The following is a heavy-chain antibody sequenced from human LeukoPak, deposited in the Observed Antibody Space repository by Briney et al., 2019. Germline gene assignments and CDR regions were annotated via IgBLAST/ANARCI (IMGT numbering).Heavy chain of an antibody. Sequence: PSETLSLTCTVSGGSVSSGSYYWSWIRQPPGKGLEWIGYIYYSGSTNYNPSLKSRVTISVDTSKNQFSLKLSSVTAADTAVYYCARGSGIAAAVHWFDPWGQGTLVTVSS. CDR2: IYYSGST. V-gene: IGHV4-61*01. CDR3: ARGSGIAAAVHWFDP. CDR1: GGSVSSGSYY. D-gene: IGHD6-13*01. J-gene: IGHJ5*02.